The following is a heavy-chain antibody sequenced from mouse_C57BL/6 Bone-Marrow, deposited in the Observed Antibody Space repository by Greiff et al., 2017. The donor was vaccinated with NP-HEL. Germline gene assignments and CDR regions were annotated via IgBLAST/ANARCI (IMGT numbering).Heavy chain of an antibody. CDR1: YFAFMASA. Sequence: LQESGAELVRPGSSVKLSCKDSYFAFMASAMHWVKQRPGHGLEWIGSFTMYSDATEYSENFKGKATLTANTSSSTAYMELSSLTSEESAVYYGATRGDGYYGCFDVWGTGTTVTVSS. CDR2: FTMYSDAT. CDR3: ATRGDGYYGCFDV. J-gene: IGHJ1*03. D-gene: IGHD2-3*01. V-gene: IGHV1-49*01.